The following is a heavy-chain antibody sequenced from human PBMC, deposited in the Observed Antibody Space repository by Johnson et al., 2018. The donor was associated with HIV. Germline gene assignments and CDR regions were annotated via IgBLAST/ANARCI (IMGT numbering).Heavy chain of an antibody. J-gene: IGHJ3*02. CDR2: IKSITEGGTT. Sequence: VQLVESGGGLVKPGRSLRLSCAASGFTFSNAWMSWVRQAPGKGLEWVGRIKSITEGGTTDYVAPVKGRFTISRDDSKNTLYLRMNSLKTEDTAVYYCTTDPIAAAGHDAFDIWGQGTVVTVSS. CDR3: TTDPIAAAGHDAFDI. CDR1: GFTFSNAW. D-gene: IGHD6-13*01. V-gene: IGHV3-15*01.